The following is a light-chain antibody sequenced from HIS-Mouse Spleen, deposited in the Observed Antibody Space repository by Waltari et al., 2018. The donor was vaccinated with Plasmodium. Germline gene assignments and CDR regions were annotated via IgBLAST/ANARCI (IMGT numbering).Light chain of an antibody. V-gene: IGKV1-39*01. Sequence: DIQTTQSPPFLSASVGHRVTITCRASQSISSYLNWYQQKPGKAPTLLIYAASSLQRGVPSRFSGSGSGTDFTLTISSLQPEDFATYYCQQSYSTPRGFTFGPGTKVDIK. CDR2: AAS. CDR3: QQSYSTPRGFT. CDR1: QSISSY. J-gene: IGKJ3*01.